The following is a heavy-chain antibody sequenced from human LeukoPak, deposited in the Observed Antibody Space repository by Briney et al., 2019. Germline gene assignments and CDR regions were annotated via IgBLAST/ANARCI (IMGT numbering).Heavy chain of an antibody. CDR3: ARYHMLNRGVNWFDP. CDR1: GGSFSGYY. V-gene: IGHV4-34*01. J-gene: IGHJ5*02. Sequence: PSETLSLTCAVYGGSFSGYYWSWIRQPPGKGLEWIGEINHSGSTNYNPSLKSRVTISVDTSKNQFSLKLSSVTAADTAVYYCARYHMLNRGVNWFDPWGQGILVTVSS. CDR2: INHSGST. D-gene: IGHD2-2*01.